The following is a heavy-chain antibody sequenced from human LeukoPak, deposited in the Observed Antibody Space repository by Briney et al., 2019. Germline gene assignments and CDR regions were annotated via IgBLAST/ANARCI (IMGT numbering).Heavy chain of an antibody. V-gene: IGHV1-2*02. J-gene: IGHJ4*02. CDR2: INPKSGGT. Sequence: ASAKVSCKASGCTFTGYYMHWVRQAPGQGLEWVGWINPKSGGTNYAQKFQGRVTMTSDTSITTVYMELSRLRSGDTAVYYCARRVFSGWGYYFDYWGQGTLVTVSS. D-gene: IGHD6-19*01. CDR1: GCTFTGYY. CDR3: ARRVFSGWGYYFDY.